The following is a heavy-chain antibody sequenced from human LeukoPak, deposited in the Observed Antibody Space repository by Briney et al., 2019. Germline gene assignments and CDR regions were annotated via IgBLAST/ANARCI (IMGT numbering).Heavy chain of an antibody. CDR3: ARIRGSGAYDSGYSRCDFD. CDR2: INPNSGDT. CDR1: GYTFTYYY. D-gene: IGHD3-10*01. J-gene: IGHJ4*02. V-gene: IGHV1-2*02. Sequence: ASVKVSCKASGYTFTYYYFHWVRQAPGQGLEWMGWINPNSGDTNYAQKFQGRVTLTRDTSISTAYMNLSSLRSDGTAVYYCARIRGSGAYDSGYSRCDFDYGAREPWSPSPQ.